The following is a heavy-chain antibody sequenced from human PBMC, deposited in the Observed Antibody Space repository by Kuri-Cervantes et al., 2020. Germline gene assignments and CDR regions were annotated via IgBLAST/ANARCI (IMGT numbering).Heavy chain of an antibody. CDR2: INPNNDNT. Sequence: ASVKVSCKASGYTFSIYAITWVRQAPGQGLEWMGWINPNNDNTNHAQILQGRVTMTTDTSTSTAYMELRSLRSDDAAVYYCARRDRSGYYYDFDCWGQGTLVTVSS. CDR1: GYTFSIYA. D-gene: IGHD3-22*01. CDR3: ARRDRSGYYYDFDC. J-gene: IGHJ4*02. V-gene: IGHV1-18*01.